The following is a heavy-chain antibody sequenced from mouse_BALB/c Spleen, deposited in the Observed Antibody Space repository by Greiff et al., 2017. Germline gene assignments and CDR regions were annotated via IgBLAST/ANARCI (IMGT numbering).Heavy chain of an antibody. CDR2: INPSTGYT. Sequence: VQLQQSGAELAKPGASVKMSCKASGYTFTSYWMHWVKQRPGQGLEWIGYINPSTGYTEYNQKFKDKATLTADKSSSTAYMQLSSLTSEDSAVYYCARLGLGHDYWGQGTTLTVSS. CDR3: ARLGLGHDY. V-gene: IGHV1-7*01. J-gene: IGHJ2*01. CDR1: GYTFTSYW. D-gene: IGHD3-3*01.